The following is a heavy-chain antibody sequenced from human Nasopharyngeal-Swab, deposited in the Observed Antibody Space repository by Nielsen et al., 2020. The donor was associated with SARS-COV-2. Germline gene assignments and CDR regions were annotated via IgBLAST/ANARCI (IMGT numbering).Heavy chain of an antibody. J-gene: IGHJ4*02. CDR2: INSDGSST. Sequence: GGSLRLSCAASGFTFSTYWMHWVRQAPGKGLVWVPRINSDGSSTNYADSVKGRFTISRDNAKNTLCLQMNSLRAEDTAVYYCAAAAKGYWGQGTLVTVSS. D-gene: IGHD2-2*01. CDR1: GFTFSTYW. CDR3: AAAAKGY. V-gene: IGHV3-74*01.